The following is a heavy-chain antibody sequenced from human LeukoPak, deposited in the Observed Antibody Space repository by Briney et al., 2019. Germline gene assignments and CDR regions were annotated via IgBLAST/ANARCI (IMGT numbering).Heavy chain of an antibody. Sequence: TLSLTCTVSGGSISSYYWSWIRQPPGKALEWLALIFWDDDKRYSPSLKSRLTITKDTSKNQVVLTMTNMDPVDTATYYCAHREDGSVFQHWGQGTLVTVSS. V-gene: IGHV2-5*02. CDR1: GGSISSYYWS. CDR2: IFWDDDK. J-gene: IGHJ1*01. D-gene: IGHD3-10*01. CDR3: AHREDGSVFQH.